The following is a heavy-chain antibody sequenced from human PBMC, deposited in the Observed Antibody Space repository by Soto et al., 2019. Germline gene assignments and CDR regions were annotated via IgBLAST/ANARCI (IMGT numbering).Heavy chain of an antibody. J-gene: IGHJ6*02. V-gene: IGHV1-2*02. CDR3: ARSLAEGYCDTTGCHTRQLYGMDV. Sequence: ASVKVSCKASGYTFTGYYMHWLRQAPGQGLEWMGWVNPNNGDTKYAQKFQGRVTVTRDTSTSTAYVELSRLRSDDTAVYYCARSLAEGYCDTTGCHTRQLYGMDVWGQGTTITVSS. CDR2: VNPNNGDT. CDR1: GYTFTGYY. D-gene: IGHD2-2*02.